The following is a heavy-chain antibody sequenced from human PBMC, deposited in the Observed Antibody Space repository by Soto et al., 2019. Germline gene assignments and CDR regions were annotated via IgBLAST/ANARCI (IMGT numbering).Heavy chain of an antibody. CDR1: GFTFSSYG. D-gene: IGHD2-21*02. CDR3: AKEAFVVVTAPDFDY. V-gene: IGHV3-30*18. Sequence: QVQLVESGGGVVQPGRSLRLSCAASGFTFSSYGMHWVRQAPGKGREWVAVISYDGSNKYYADSVKGRFTFSRDNSKNTLYLQMNSLRAEDTAVYYCAKEAFVVVTAPDFDYWGQGTLVTVSS. J-gene: IGHJ4*02. CDR2: ISYDGSNK.